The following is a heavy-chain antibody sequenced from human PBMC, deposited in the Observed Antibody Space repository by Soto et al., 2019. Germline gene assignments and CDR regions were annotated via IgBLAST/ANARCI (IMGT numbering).Heavy chain of an antibody. V-gene: IGHV4-30-4*01. D-gene: IGHD3-16*01. Sequence: SETLSLTCSVSGGSITSGDYFWTWIRKPPGTGLEWIGYISHTGNAYYNPSLKSRGTISLDTSKNQFSLRLTSVTATDTAVYFCATRGGTWPYYFDYWGQGSLVTVS. CDR3: ATRGGTWPYYFDY. CDR2: ISHTGNA. J-gene: IGHJ4*02. CDR1: GGSITSGDYF.